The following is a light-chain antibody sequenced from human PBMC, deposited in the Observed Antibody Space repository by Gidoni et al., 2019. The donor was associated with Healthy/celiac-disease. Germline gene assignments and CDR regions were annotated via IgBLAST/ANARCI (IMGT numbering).Light chain of an antibody. CDR1: QDIRNY. V-gene: IGKV1-33*01. CDR3: QQYDNRFT. J-gene: IGKJ3*01. Sequence: DIQLTPSPSSLSASVGDRVTITCQASQDIRNYLNWYQQKPGKAPKLLIYDASNLETGVPSRFSGSGSGTDFTFTISSLQPEDIATYYCQQYDNRFTFGPGTKVDIK. CDR2: DAS.